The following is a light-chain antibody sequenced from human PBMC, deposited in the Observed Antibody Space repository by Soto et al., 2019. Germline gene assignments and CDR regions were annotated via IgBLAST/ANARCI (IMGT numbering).Light chain of an antibody. V-gene: IGLV2-23*01. J-gene: IGLJ1*01. Sequence: QSALTQPASVSGSPGQSITISCTGTSSDVGSYYLVSWYQQHPGKAPKLMIYEGSKRPSGVSNRFSGSKSGNTASLTISGIQAEDEADYYCCSYAGSSTGYVFGTGTKLTVL. CDR2: EGS. CDR1: SSDVGSYYL. CDR3: CSYAGSSTGYV.